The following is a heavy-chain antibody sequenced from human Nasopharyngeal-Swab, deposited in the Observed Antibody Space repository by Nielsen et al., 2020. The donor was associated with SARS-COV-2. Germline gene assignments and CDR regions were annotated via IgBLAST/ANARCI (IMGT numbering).Heavy chain of an antibody. CDR1: GFTFSSYA. D-gene: IGHD2-15*01. V-gene: IGHV3-23*03. CDR3: AKDWGYCSGGSCLPVY. CDR2: IYSGGSST. Sequence: GESLKISCAASGFTFSSYAMSWVRQAPGKGLEWVSVIYSGGSSTYYADSVKGRFTISRDNSKNTLYLQMNSLRAEDTAVYYCAKDWGYCSGGSCLPVYWGQGTLVTVSS. J-gene: IGHJ4*02.